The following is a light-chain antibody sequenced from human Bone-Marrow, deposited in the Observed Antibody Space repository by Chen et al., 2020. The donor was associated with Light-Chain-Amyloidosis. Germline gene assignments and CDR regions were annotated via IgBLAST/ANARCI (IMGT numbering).Light chain of an antibody. J-gene: IGLJ2*01. V-gene: IGLV2-14*01. Sequence: QSALTQPASVSGSPGQSITISCTGTSSDVGGYNYVSWYQQHPGKAPKLMIYDVSNRPSGVSNRFSGSKSGNTAYLTISGRQAEEEADYYCSSYTSSSTPVVFGGGTKLTVL. CDR3: SSYTSSSTPVV. CDR2: DVS. CDR1: SSDVGGYNY.